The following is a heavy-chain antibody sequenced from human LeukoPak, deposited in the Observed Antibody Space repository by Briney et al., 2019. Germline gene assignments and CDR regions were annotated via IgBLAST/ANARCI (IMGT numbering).Heavy chain of an antibody. CDR3: AKARYSYRDYYYMDV. CDR1: GFTFSSYA. V-gene: IGHV3-23*01. J-gene: IGHJ6*03. CDR2: ISGSGGST. Sequence: GGSLRLSCAASGFTFSSYAMSWVRQAPGKGLEWASAISGSGGSTYYADSVKGRFTISRDNSKNTLYLQMNSLRAEDTAVYYCAKARYSYRDYYYMDVWGKGTTVTIFS. D-gene: IGHD6-13*01.